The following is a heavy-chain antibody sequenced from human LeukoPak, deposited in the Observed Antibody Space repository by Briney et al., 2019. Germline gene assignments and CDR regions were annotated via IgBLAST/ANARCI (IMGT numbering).Heavy chain of an antibody. J-gene: IGHJ5*01. Sequence: PSETLSLTCSVSGDSFSNYSWTWVRQPPGKGLEWIGYVYYSGSTNYNPSLKTRLHLSADTSKNRFSLKLRSVTAADTAVYYCASSPRLTTSWFLFASWGHGTLVTVSS. V-gene: IGHV4-59*08. D-gene: IGHD2-2*01. CDR1: GDSFSNYS. CDR3: ASSPRLTTSWFLFAS. CDR2: VYYSGST.